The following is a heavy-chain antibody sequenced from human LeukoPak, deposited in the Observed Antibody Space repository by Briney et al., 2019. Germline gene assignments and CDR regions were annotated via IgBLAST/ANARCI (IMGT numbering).Heavy chain of an antibody. V-gene: IGHV4-61*01. D-gene: IGHD2-8*01. Sequence: PSETLSLTCTVSGGSVSSGSYYWSWIRQPPGKGLEWIGYIYYSGSTNYNPSLKSRVTISVDTSKNQFSLELSSVTAADTAVYYCGRGGEYCTNGVCFPYYYYGMDVWGQGTTVTVSS. CDR2: IYYSGST. CDR3: GRGGEYCTNGVCFPYYYYGMDV. J-gene: IGHJ6*02. CDR1: GGSVSSGSYY.